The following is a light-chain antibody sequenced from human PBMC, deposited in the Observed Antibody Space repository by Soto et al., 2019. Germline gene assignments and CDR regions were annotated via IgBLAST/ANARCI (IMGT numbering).Light chain of an antibody. J-gene: IGLJ3*02. CDR1: SSDVGSYNY. CDR2: EVS. Sequence: QSALTQPASVSGSPGQSITIPCTGTSSDVGSYNYVSWYQQHPGKAPKLMIYEVSNRPSGVSDRFSGSKSGNTASLTISGLQAEDEADYYCSSYTSTATRVFGGGTQLTVL. CDR3: SSYTSTATRV. V-gene: IGLV2-14*01.